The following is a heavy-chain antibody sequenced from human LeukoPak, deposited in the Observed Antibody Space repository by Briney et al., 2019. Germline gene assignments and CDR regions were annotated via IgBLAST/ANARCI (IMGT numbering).Heavy chain of an antibody. D-gene: IGHD2-2*01. CDR2: IKQDGSEK. Sequence: PGGSLRLSCAASGFTFSSYWMSWVRQAPGKGLEWVANIKQDGSEKYYVDSVKGRFTISRDNAKNSLYLQMNSLRAEDTAVYYCANSSTSPDWYFDLWGRGTLVTVSS. CDR1: GFTFSSYW. J-gene: IGHJ2*01. V-gene: IGHV3-7*05. CDR3: ANSSTSPDWYFDL.